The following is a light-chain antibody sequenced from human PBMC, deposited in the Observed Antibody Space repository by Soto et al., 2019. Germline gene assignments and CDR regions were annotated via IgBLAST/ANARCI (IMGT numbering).Light chain of an antibody. CDR2: GAS. CDR3: NQYGSSPQT. Sequence: EIVLTQSPGTLSLSPGERATLSCRASQSVSSSYLAWYQQKPGQAPRLLIYGASSRATGIPDRFSGSGSGTDFTLTISRLEPEDCAVYYCNQYGSSPQTFGQGTKVEIK. CDR1: QSVSSSY. V-gene: IGKV3-20*01. J-gene: IGKJ1*01.